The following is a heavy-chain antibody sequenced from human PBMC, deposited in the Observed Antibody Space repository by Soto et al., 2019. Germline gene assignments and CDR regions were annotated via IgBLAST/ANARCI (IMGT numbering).Heavy chain of an antibody. CDR2: VDYSGNS. CDR3: ARVDYGGGHDAFDI. Sequence: SETLSLTFTVPGGSINTYYWSWIRQPPGKGLEWIGYVDYSGNSDSSPSRKSRVTISIDTTKKQVSLKLSSATAADTAVYYCARVDYGGGHDAFDIWGQGTMVTVSS. CDR1: GGSINTYY. D-gene: IGHD4-17*01. V-gene: IGHV4-59*08. J-gene: IGHJ3*02.